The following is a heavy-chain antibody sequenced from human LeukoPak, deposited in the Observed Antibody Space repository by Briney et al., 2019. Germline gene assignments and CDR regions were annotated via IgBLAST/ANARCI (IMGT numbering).Heavy chain of an antibody. Sequence: GASVKVSCKASSYTFTSYGISWVRQAPGQGLEWMGWISAYNGNTNYAQKLQGRVTMTTDTSTSTAYMELRSLRSDDTAVYYCARGRVYDSSGYYEDLAFDIWGQGTMVTVSS. CDR1: SYTFTSYG. CDR3: ARGRVYDSSGYYEDLAFDI. V-gene: IGHV1-18*01. CDR2: ISAYNGNT. D-gene: IGHD3-22*01. J-gene: IGHJ3*02.